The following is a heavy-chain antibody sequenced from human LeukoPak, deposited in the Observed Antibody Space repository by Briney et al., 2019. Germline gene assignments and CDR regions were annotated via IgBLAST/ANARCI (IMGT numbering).Heavy chain of an antibody. CDR3: ARHDVVPVIRRGFDF. CDR2: IYYGGTT. V-gene: IGHV4-59*08. D-gene: IGHD2-21*02. CDR1: GGSVSGYY. Sequence: SETLSLTCTVSGGSVSGYYWSWIRQPPGKGLEYIGYIYYGGTTLYSPSLKGRVTISIDTSENQVSLKLASVTAADTAVYYCARHDVVPVIRRGFDFWGQGTPVTVSA. J-gene: IGHJ4*02.